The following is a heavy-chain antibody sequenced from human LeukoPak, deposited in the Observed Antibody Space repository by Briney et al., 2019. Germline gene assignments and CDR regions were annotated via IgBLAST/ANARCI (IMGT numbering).Heavy chain of an antibody. CDR1: GYTFSVYG. Sequence: ASVKVSCKASGYTFSVYGITWVRQAPGQGLEWMGWISPYNGNTSYAQKLQGRVTMTTDTSTSTAYMELKSLRSDDTAVYYCARVNGGVAGTGYFDYWGQGTLVTVSS. CDR3: ARVNGGVAGTGYFDY. J-gene: IGHJ4*02. D-gene: IGHD6-19*01. CDR2: ISPYNGNT. V-gene: IGHV1-18*01.